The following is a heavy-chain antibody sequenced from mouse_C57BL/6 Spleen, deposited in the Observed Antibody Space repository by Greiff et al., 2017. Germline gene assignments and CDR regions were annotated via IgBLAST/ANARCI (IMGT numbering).Heavy chain of an antibody. D-gene: IGHD1-1*01. CDR3: AKAYYYGSSYVDYAMDY. CDR2: IYPGSGST. V-gene: IGHV1-55*01. J-gene: IGHJ4*01. Sequence: VQLQQPGAELVKPGASVKMSCKASGYTFTSYWITWVKQRPGQGLEWIGDIYPGSGSTNYNEKFKSKATLTVDTSSSTAYMQLSSLTSDDSAVYYCAKAYYYGSSYVDYAMDYWGQGTSVTVSS. CDR1: GYTFTSYW.